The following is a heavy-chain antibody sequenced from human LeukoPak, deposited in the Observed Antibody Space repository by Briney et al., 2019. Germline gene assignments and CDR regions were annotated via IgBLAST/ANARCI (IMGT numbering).Heavy chain of an antibody. D-gene: IGHD4-17*01. CDR2: IYYSGST. CDR3: ARGGLRLITNWFDP. Sequence: SETLSLTCTVSGGSISSYYWSWIRQPPGKGLEWIGYIYYSGSTNYNPSLKSRVTISVDTSKNQFSLKLSSVTAADTAVYYCARGGLRLITNWFDPWGQGTLVTVSS. CDR1: GGSISSYY. J-gene: IGHJ5*02. V-gene: IGHV4-59*08.